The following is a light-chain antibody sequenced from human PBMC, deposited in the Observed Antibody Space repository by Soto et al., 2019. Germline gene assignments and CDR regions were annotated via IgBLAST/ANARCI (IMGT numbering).Light chain of an antibody. CDR1: QSVSRN. CDR2: GVS. Sequence: EIVMTQSPATLSVSPGDRATLSCRASQSVSRNLAWYQQKPGQAPRLLIYGVSTRATDIPARFSGSGSGTEFTLTISRLQSEDFAVYYCQQYNNWPPTWTVGQGTKVDIK. J-gene: IGKJ1*01. CDR3: QQYNNWPPTWT. V-gene: IGKV3-15*01.